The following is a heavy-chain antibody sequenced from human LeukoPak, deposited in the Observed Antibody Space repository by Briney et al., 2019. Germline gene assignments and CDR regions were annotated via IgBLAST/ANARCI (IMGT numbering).Heavy chain of an antibody. CDR1: GGAISSNNYY. CDR2: ISYSGRT. CDR3: AREMAVGYGVD. D-gene: IGHD5-12*01. Sequence: SETLSLACTVSGGAISSNNYYWGWVRQPPGKGLEWIATISYSGRTYYNPSLTSQVTISIDTSKNQFSLKLTSVTAADTAVYYCAREMAVGYGVDWGQGTLVTVSS. V-gene: IGHV4-39*07. J-gene: IGHJ4*02.